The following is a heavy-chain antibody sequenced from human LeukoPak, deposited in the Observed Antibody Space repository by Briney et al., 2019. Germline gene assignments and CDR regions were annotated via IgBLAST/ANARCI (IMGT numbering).Heavy chain of an antibody. V-gene: IGHV1-18*01. D-gene: IGHD1-26*01. J-gene: IGHJ4*02. CDR3: ARGGTYYPCIDY. CDR1: GYTFNTSY. CDR2: VSAYNGKT. Sequence: ASVKVSCKASGYTFNTSYINWVRQAPGQGLEWMGWVSAYNGKTSYAQKFQGRVTMTTDSSTSTAYMDLTSLRSDDTAVYYCARGGTYYPCIDYWGQGTLVTVSS.